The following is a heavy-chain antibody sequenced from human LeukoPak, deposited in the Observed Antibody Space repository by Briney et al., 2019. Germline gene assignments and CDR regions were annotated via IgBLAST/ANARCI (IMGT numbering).Heavy chain of an antibody. V-gene: IGHV4-59*08. CDR2: IYYSGST. D-gene: IGHD1-26*01. J-gene: IGHJ4*02. Sequence: SETLSLTCTVSGGSISSYYWSWIRQPPGKGLEWIGYIYYSGSTNYNPSLKSRVTISVDTSKNQFSLKLSSVTAADTAVYYCARHRYSGSYYDVIAHFDYWGQGTLATVSS. CDR3: ARHRYSGSYYDVIAHFDY. CDR1: GGSISSYY.